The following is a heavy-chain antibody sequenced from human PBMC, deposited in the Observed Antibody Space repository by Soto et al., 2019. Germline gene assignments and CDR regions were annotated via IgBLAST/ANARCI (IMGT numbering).Heavy chain of an antibody. Sequence: LRLSCAASGFTFSSYAMNWVRQVPGKGPEWVSHISVTGDTYYADSVKGRFTISRDNSKNTLFLQMNSLRAEDTAVYYCAKSLSMATSFDYWGQGTPVTVSS. J-gene: IGHJ4*02. V-gene: IGHV3-23*01. CDR3: AKSLSMATSFDY. D-gene: IGHD2-21*01. CDR1: GFTFSSYA. CDR2: ISVTGDT.